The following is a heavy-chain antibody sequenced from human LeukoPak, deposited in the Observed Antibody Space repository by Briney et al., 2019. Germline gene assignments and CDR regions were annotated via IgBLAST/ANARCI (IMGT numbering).Heavy chain of an antibody. CDR1: GGSISSYY. D-gene: IGHD3-10*01. Sequence: SETLSLTCTVSGGSISSYYWSWIRQPPGKGLEWMGYIYYSGSTNYIPSLKSRVTISVDTSKNQFSLKLSSVTAADTAVYYCARPEVRGVIIYFDLWGRGTLVTVSS. CDR2: IYYSGST. J-gene: IGHJ2*01. CDR3: ARPEVRGVIIYFDL. V-gene: IGHV4-59*08.